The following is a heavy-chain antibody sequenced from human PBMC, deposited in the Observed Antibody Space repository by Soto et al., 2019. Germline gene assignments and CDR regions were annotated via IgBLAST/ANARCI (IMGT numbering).Heavy chain of an antibody. CDR2: INPNSGGT. D-gene: IGHD6-13*01. CDR1: GYTFTGYY. J-gene: IGHJ3*02. Sequence: QVQLVQSGAEVKKPGASVKVSCKASGYTFTGYYMHWVRQAPGQGLEWMGWINPNSGGTNYAQKFQGWVTMTRDTSISTAYMELSRLRSDDTAVYYCASSKIDGVAAAGRGNAFDIWGQGTMVTVSS. V-gene: IGHV1-2*04. CDR3: ASSKIDGVAAAGRGNAFDI.